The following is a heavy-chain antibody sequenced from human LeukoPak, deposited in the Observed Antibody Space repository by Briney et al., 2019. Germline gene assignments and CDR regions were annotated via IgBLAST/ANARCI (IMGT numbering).Heavy chain of an antibody. J-gene: IGHJ4*02. V-gene: IGHV3-48*03. CDR2: ISSSGSTI. D-gene: IGHD2/OR15-2a*01. Sequence: PGGSLRLSCAASGFTFSSYEMNWVRQAPGKGLEWASYISSSGSTIYYADSVKGRFTISRDNAKNSLYLQMNSLRAEDTAVYYCARDFHIFDYWGQGTLVTVSS. CDR3: ARDFHIFDY. CDR1: GFTFSSYE.